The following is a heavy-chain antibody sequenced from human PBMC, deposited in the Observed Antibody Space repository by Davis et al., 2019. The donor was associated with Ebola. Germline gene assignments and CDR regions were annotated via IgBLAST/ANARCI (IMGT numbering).Heavy chain of an antibody. J-gene: IGHJ4*02. CDR1: GFAFSSYG. CDR2: IWYDGSNK. V-gene: IGHV3-33*01. D-gene: IGHD1-26*01. CDR3: TAGVGATDHDF. Sequence: GESLKISCAASGFAFSSYGMHWVRQAPGKGLEWVAVIWYDGSNKYYADSVRGRFTISRDNPKNTLFLQMNSLRVEDTAVYYCTAGVGATDHDFWGQGTLVTVSS.